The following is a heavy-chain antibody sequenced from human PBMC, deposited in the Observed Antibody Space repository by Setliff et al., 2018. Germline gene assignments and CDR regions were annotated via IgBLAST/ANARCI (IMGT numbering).Heavy chain of an antibody. Sequence: GSLRLSCAASGFTFSTFWMSWVRQAPGKGLEWVSAISGSGGSTYYADSVKGRFTNARDNSKNTLYLQMNSLRAEDTAVYYCAKNGFGVVALGVNNWFDPWGQGTLVTVSS. CDR2: ISGSGGST. J-gene: IGHJ5*02. D-gene: IGHD3-10*01. CDR1: GFTFSTFW. CDR3: AKNGFGVVALGVNNWFDP. V-gene: IGHV3-23*01.